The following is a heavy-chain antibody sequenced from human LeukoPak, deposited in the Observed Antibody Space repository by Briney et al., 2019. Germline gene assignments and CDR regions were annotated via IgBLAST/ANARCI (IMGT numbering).Heavy chain of an antibody. CDR3: ANLPVRGWPTFDY. Sequence: PGGSLRLSCAASGLTFSSYAMSWVRQAPGKGLEWVSAISGSGGSTYYADSVKGRFTISRDNSKNTLYLQMNSLRAEDTAVYYCANLPVRGWPTFDYWGQGTLVTASS. V-gene: IGHV3-23*01. J-gene: IGHJ4*02. CDR2: ISGSGGST. D-gene: IGHD6-19*01. CDR1: GLTFSSYA.